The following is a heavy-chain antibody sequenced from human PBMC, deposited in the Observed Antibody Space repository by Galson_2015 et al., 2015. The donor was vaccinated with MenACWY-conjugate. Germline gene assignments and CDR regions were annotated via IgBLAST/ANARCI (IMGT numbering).Heavy chain of an antibody. D-gene: IGHD3-3*01. J-gene: IGHJ4*02. V-gene: IGHV4-61*08. Sequence: ETLSLPCPVSGGSASSRGYYWTWIRPPPGKGLEWIGLIYDSGTTKYNPSLKGRVTISLDTSKNQVSLKLSSVTAADTAVYYCAREFSYWGQGTLVTVSS. CDR3: AREFSY. CDR1: GGSASSRGYY. CDR2: IYDSGTT.